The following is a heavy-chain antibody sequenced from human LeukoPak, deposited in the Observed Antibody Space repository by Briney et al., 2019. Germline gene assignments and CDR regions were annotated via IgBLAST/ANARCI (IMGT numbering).Heavy chain of an antibody. J-gene: IGHJ3*02. CDR2: FDPEDGET. D-gene: IGHD3-9*01. Sequence: ASVKVSCKVSGYTLTELSMHWVRQAPGKGLEWMGGFDPEDGETIYAQKFQGRVTMTEDTSTDTAYMELSSLRSEDTAVYYCATNDILTGYWNDAFDIWGQGTLVTVSS. V-gene: IGHV1-24*01. CDR3: ATNDILTGYWNDAFDI. CDR1: GYTLTELS.